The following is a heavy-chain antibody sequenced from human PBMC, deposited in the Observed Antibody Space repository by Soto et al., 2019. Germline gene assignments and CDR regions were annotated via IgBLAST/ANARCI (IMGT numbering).Heavy chain of an antibody. Sequence: QVQLVQSGAEVKKPGASVMVSCKGSGYSFITYGMRWVRQAPGQGLEWVGWISTYNGNTKYVESLQGRVTMTTDTTTSTAYMELRSLRSDDTAVYYCARGPTDYYDKSGDYCFDYWGQGTLVTVSP. CDR2: ISTYNGNT. D-gene: IGHD3-22*01. V-gene: IGHV1-18*01. CDR1: GYSFITYG. CDR3: ARGPTDYYDKSGDYCFDY. J-gene: IGHJ4*02.